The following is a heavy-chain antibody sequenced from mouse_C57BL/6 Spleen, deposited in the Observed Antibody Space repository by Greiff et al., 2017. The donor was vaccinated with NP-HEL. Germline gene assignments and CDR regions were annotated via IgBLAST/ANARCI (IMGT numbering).Heavy chain of an antibody. V-gene: IGHV1-80*01. CDR3: ARYGSSSRWYVDV. D-gene: IGHD1-1*01. CDR2: IYPGDGDT. Sequence: QVQLQQSGAELVKPGASVKISCKASGYAFSSYWMNWVKQRPGKGLEWIGQIYPGDGDTNYNGKFKGKATLTAAKSFSTAYMQPSSLTSEDSAVYFCARYGSSSRWYVDVWGTGTTVTVSS. J-gene: IGHJ1*03. CDR1: GYAFSSYW.